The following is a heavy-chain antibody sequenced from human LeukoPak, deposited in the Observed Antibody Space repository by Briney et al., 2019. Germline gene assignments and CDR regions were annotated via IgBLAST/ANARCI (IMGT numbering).Heavy chain of an antibody. CDR1: GGSISSSSYY. CDR3: VGFSSSWPFDY. J-gene: IGHJ4*02. D-gene: IGHD6-13*01. CDR2: IYYSGST. V-gene: IGHV4-39*01. Sequence: SETLSLTCTVSGGSISSSSYYWGWIRQPPGKGLEWIGSIYYSGSTYYNPSLKSRVTISVDTSKNQFSLKLSSVTAADTAVYYCVGFSSSWPFDYWGQGALVTVSS.